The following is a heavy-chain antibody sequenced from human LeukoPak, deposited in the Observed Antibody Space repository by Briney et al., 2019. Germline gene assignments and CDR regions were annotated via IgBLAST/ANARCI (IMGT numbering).Heavy chain of an antibody. CDR3: ARELPEHYYMDV. J-gene: IGHJ6*03. Sequence: ASVKVSCKASGYTFTSYYMHWVRQAPGQGLDWMGIINPSGGSTSYAQKFQGRVTMTRDMSTSTVYMELSSLRSEDTAVYYCARELPEHYYMDVWGKGTTVTVSS. V-gene: IGHV1-46*01. D-gene: IGHD1-26*01. CDR2: INPSGGST. CDR1: GYTFTSYY.